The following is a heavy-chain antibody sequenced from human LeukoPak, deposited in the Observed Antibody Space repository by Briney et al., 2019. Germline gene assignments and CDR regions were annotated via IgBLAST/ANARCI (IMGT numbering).Heavy chain of an antibody. V-gene: IGHV3-33*01. D-gene: IGHD3-10*01. J-gene: IGHJ6*02. Sequence: GSLRLSCAASGFTFSSYGMHWVRQAPGKGLEWVAVIWYDGSNKYYADSVKGRFTISRDNSKNTLYLQMNSLRAEDTAVYYCASLWFGEDYYYGMDVWGQGTTVTVSS. CDR3: ASLWFGEDYYYGMDV. CDR2: IWYDGSNK. CDR1: GFTFSSYG.